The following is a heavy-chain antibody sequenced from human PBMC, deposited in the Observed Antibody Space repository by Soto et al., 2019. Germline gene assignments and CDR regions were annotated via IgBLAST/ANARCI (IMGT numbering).Heavy chain of an antibody. D-gene: IGHD3-22*01. CDR1: GDSIISSSYY. Sequence: SETLSLTCTVSGDSIISSSYYWVWIRQAPGKGLEWIGSIYYSGSTYYNPSLKSRVTISVDTSKNQFSLKLSSVTAADTAVYYCASQYYYDSSGYPIGYYYGMDVWGQGTTVT. CDR3: ASQYYYDSSGYPIGYYYGMDV. V-gene: IGHV4-39*01. CDR2: IYYSGST. J-gene: IGHJ6*02.